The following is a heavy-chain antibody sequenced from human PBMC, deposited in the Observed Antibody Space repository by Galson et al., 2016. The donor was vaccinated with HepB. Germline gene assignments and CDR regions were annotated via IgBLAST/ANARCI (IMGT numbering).Heavy chain of an antibody. CDR2: VYYDGRT. Sequence: SETLSLTCSVSGSSIRNRSFYWGWIRQPPGKGLEWIGSVYYDGRTYHNPSLKSRLTMSIDTSKNQFSLELNSVTAADTAVYYWARDRLAAAASWVAFDLWGQGTMVTVSS. CDR3: ARDRLAAAASWVAFDL. J-gene: IGHJ3*01. D-gene: IGHD6-13*01. CDR1: GSSIRNRSFY. V-gene: IGHV4-39*07.